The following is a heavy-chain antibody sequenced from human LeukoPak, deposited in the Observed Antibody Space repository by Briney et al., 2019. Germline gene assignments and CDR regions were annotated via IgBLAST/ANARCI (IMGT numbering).Heavy chain of an antibody. CDR1: GGSINSSSYY. D-gene: IGHD3-3*01. CDR3: ASDPSGGNYFDY. J-gene: IGHJ4*02. V-gene: IGHV4-61*05. CDR2: IYYSGST. Sequence: SETLSLTCTVSGGSINSSSYYWGWIRQPPGKGLEWIGYIYYSGSTNYNPSLKSRVTISVDTSKKQFSLKLSSVTAADTAVYYCASDPSGGNYFDYWGQGALVTVSS.